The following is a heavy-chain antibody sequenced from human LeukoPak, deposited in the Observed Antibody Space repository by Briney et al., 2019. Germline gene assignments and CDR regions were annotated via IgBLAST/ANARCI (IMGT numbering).Heavy chain of an antibody. CDR1: GFTFSNYA. CDR3: AKGRGYRTGGSCYSDY. Sequence: GGSLRLSCTASGFTFSNYAMSWVRQAPGKGLEWVSTISGSDGSTYYADSVKGRFTISRDNSKSTLYLQMNSLRVEDTAIYYCAKGRGYRTGGSCYSDYWGQGTLVTVSS. D-gene: IGHD2-15*01. J-gene: IGHJ4*02. V-gene: IGHV3-23*01. CDR2: ISGSDGST.